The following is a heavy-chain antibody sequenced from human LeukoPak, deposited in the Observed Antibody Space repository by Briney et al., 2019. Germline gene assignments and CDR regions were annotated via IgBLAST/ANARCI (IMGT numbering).Heavy chain of an antibody. CDR2: IHHSGST. J-gene: IGHJ4*02. D-gene: IGHD3-22*01. CDR1: GGSISSSNW. CDR3: ARHLYYDSSGPIDY. Sequence: SETLSPTCAVSGGSISSSNWWSWVRQPPGKGLEWIGEIHHSGSTNYNPSLKSRVTISVDTSKNQFSLKLSSVTAADTAVYYCARHLYYDSSGPIDYWGQGTLVTVSS. V-gene: IGHV4-4*02.